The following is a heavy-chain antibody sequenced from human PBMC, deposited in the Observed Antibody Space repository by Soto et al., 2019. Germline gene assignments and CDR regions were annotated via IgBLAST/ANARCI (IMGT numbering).Heavy chain of an antibody. CDR1: GGSISSGDYY. CDR3: ARVGSTPVTGYFDL. V-gene: IGHV4-30-4*01. D-gene: IGHD3-10*01. CDR2: IYYSGST. Sequence: PSETLSLTCTVSGGSISSGDYYWSWIRQPPGKGLEWIGYIYYSGSTYYNPSLKSRVTISVDTSKNQFSLKLSSVTAADTAVYYCARVGSTPVTGYFDLWGRGTLVTVSS. J-gene: IGHJ2*01.